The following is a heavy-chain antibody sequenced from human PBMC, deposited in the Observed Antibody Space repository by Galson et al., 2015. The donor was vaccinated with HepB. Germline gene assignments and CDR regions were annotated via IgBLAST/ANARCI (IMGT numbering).Heavy chain of an antibody. CDR1: GFTFSAYG. CDR3: ARRRCTGGSCYSDY. D-gene: IGHD2-8*02. V-gene: IGHV3-30*04. CDR2: ISNDGKNK. J-gene: IGHJ4*02. Sequence: SLRLSCAASGFTFSAYGMHWVRQAPGKGLESVAVISNDGKNKKYGDSLRGRFTISRDNPKNTLSLQMNSLRTEDTAVYFCARRRCTGGSCYSDYWGQGTLVTVSS.